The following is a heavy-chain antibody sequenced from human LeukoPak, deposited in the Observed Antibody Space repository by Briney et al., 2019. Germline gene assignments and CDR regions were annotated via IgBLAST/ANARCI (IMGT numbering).Heavy chain of an antibody. CDR3: ARSPGDYGPDY. V-gene: IGHV3-48*03. CDR2: ISSSGSTI. D-gene: IGHD4-17*01. J-gene: IGHJ4*02. Sequence: GGSLRLSCAASGFTFSSYEMNWVRQAPGKGLEWVSYISSSGSTIYYADSVKGRFTISRDNAKNSLYLQMNSLRAEDTAAYYCARSPGDYGPDYWGQGTLVTVSS. CDR1: GFTFSSYE.